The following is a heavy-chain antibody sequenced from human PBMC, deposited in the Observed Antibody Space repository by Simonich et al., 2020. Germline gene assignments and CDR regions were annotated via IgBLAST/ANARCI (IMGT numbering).Heavy chain of an antibody. J-gene: IGHJ4*02. CDR3: ARQEYSSSSFDY. Sequence: QVQLQESGPGLVKPSETLSLTCTVSGGSISSYYWSWIRQPPGKGLEWLGYIYYSGSTNYHPSLKSRVTISVDTSKNQFSLKLSSVTAADTAVYYCARQEYSSSSFDYWGQGTLVTVSS. V-gene: IGHV4-59*08. CDR2: IYYSGST. D-gene: IGHD6-6*01. CDR1: GGSISSYY.